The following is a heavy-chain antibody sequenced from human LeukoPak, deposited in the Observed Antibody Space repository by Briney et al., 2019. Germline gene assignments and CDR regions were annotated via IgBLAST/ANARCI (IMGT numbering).Heavy chain of an antibody. Sequence: GGSLRLSCAASGFTFSNAWMSWVRQTPGKGLEWVGRIKSKTDGGTTDYAAPVKGRFTISRDDSKNTLYMQMNSLKTEDTAVYYCTTGSLSGSGGRRVDIWGQGTMVTVSS. D-gene: IGHD3-3*01. J-gene: IGHJ3*02. CDR1: GFTFSNAW. CDR3: TTGSLSGSGGRRVDI. CDR2: IKSKTDGGTT. V-gene: IGHV3-15*01.